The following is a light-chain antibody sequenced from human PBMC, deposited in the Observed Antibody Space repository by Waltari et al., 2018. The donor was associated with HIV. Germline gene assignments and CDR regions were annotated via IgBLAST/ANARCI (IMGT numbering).Light chain of an antibody. CDR3: QSFDSSLSAVI. V-gene: IGLV1-40*01. Sequence: QSVLTQPPSVSGAPGQRVTIACTGGSSNIGAGYDVHWYRKFPGTAPKLLIYDTKKRPSGVPDRFSGSNSGTSASLAITGLQAEDEADYYCQSFDSSLSAVIFGGGTKLTVL. CDR2: DTK. J-gene: IGLJ2*01. CDR1: SSNIGAGYD.